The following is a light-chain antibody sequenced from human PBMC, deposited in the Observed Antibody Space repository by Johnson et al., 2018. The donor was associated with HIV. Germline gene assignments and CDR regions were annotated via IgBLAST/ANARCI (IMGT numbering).Light chain of an antibody. J-gene: IGLJ1*01. V-gene: IGLV1-51*02. CDR1: SSNIGNNY. CDR2: EDN. Sequence: QSVLTQPPSVSAAPGQKVTISCSGSSSNIGNNYVSWYQQLPGTAPKLLIYEDNKRPSGIPDRFSGSKSGTSATLAITGLQTGDEADYYCATWAYSLSVYLFGTGTNVTVL. CDR3: ATWAYSLSVYL.